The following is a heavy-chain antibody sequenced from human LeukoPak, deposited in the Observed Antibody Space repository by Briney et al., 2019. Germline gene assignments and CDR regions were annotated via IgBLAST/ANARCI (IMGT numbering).Heavy chain of an antibody. CDR2: ISGSGGST. J-gene: IGHJ4*02. D-gene: IGHD7-27*01. V-gene: IGHV3-23*01. CDR3: AKAESGPFDY. CDR1: GFTFSSYA. Sequence: GGSLRLSCAASGFTFSSYAMSWVRQAPGKGLGWVSAISGSGGSTYYADSVKGRFTISRDNSKNTLYLQMNSLRAEDTAVYYYAKAESGPFDYWGQGTLVTVSS.